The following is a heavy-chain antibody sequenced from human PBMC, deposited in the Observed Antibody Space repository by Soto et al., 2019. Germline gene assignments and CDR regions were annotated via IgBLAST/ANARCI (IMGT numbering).Heavy chain of an antibody. J-gene: IGHJ5*02. Sequence: SETLSLTCTVSGGSISSYYWSWIRQPPGKGLEWIGYIYYSGSTNYNPSLKSRVTISVDTSKNQFSLKLSSVTAADTAVYYCARGGGPTGYYDFWSGHNWFDPWGQGTLVTVSS. CDR2: IYYSGST. CDR3: ARGGGPTGYYDFWSGHNWFDP. CDR1: GGSISSYY. D-gene: IGHD3-3*01. V-gene: IGHV4-59*01.